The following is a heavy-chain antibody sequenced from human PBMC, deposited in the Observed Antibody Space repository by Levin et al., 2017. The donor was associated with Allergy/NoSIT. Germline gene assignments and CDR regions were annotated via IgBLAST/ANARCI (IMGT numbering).Heavy chain of an antibody. Sequence: GGSLRLSCVASGFNFGDYCMNWVRQAPGKGLEWISSISGSSRDIYYADSVKGRFTISRDNAKNSVSLQMNSLRAEDTAVYYCARDGGRNYGDHYKSYFYSLDFWGQGTTVIVSS. J-gene: IGHJ6*02. V-gene: IGHV3-21*01. D-gene: IGHD4-17*01. CDR1: GFNFGDYC. CDR3: ARDGGRNYGDHYKSYFYSLDF. CDR2: ISGSSRDI.